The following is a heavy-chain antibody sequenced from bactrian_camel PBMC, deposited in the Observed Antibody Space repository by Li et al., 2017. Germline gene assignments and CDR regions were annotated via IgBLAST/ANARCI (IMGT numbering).Heavy chain of an antibody. CDR1: GFAFEDSD. CDR3: AAGGGNGAFCYTGERSMDY. CDR2: IDSDGLA. Sequence: VQLVESGGNTVQSGGSLRLSCIISGFAFEDSDMGWYRQAPGKEREGVAVIDSDGLAKYADSVKGRFTISQDNAKNTLYLQMNSLKPEDTAMYYCAAGGGNGAFCYTGERSMDYWGQGTQVTVS. V-gene: IGHV3S63*01. J-gene: IGHJ4*01. D-gene: IGHD2*01.